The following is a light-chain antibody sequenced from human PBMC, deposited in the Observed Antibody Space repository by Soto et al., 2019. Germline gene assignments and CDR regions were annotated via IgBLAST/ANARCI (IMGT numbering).Light chain of an antibody. CDR2: DVS. Sequence: QSARTQPASVSGSPGQSITISCTGTSSDVGGYKSVSWYQHHPGKAPKLMIYDVSNRPSGVSNRFSGSKSGNTASLTISGLQAEDEADYYCSSYTSSITLVFGGGTKLTVL. CDR3: SSYTSSITLV. V-gene: IGLV2-14*03. CDR1: SSDVGGYKS. J-gene: IGLJ2*01.